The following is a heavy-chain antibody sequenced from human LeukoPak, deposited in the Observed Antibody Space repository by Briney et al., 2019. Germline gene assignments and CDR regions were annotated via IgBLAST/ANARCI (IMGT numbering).Heavy chain of an antibody. V-gene: IGHV4-61*02. CDR1: GGSISSGSYY. J-gene: IGHJ5*02. CDR2: IYTSGST. Sequence: KASQTLSLTCTVSGGSISSGSYYWSWIRQPAGKGLEWIGRIYTSGSTNYNPSLKSRVTISVDTSKNQFSLKLSSVTAADTAVYYCARRFDPWGQGTLVTVSS. CDR3: ARRFDP.